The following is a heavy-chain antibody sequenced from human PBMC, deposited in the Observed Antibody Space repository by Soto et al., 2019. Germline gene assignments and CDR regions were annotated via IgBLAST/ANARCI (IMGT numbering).Heavy chain of an antibody. CDR3: ARGRTVRDHDDFDL. J-gene: IGHJ4*02. V-gene: IGHV3-30-3*01. D-gene: IGHD2-21*01. CDR2: MSYDGNSK. Sequence: QVQLVESGGGVVQPGRSLRLSCAASGFTFSSYSMHWVRQAPGKGLEWVAAMSYDGNSKYFADSVKGRFPISRDNSKNTLSLQLNSLGAEDSAVYYCARGRTVRDHDDFDLWGQGTLVSVSS. CDR1: GFTFSSYS.